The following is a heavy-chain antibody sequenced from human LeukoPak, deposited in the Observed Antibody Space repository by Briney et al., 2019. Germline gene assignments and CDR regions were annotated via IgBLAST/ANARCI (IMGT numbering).Heavy chain of an antibody. V-gene: IGHV1-46*01. CDR3: ARETVYYDSSGCLDY. CDR1: GYTFTSYY. Sequence: ASVKVSCKAFGYTFTSYYMHWVRQAPGQGLEWMGIINPSGGSTSYAQKFQGRVTMTRDTSTSTVYMELSSLRSEDTAVYYCARETVYYDSSGCLDYWGQGTLVTVSS. CDR2: INPSGGST. J-gene: IGHJ4*02. D-gene: IGHD3-22*01.